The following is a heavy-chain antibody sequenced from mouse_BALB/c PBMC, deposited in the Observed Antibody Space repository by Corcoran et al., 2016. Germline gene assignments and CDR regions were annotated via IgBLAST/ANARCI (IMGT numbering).Heavy chain of an antibody. V-gene: IGHV1-26*01. J-gene: IGHJ1*01. CDR1: GYTFTDYY. CDR2: INPNNGGT. CDR3: ARDADWYFDV. Sequence: EVQLQQSGPELVKPGASVKMSCKASGYTFTDYYMKWVKQSHGESLEWIGDINPNNGGTSYNQKFKGKATLTVDKSSSTAYMQLNSLTSEDSAVYYCARDADWYFDVWGAGTTVTVSS.